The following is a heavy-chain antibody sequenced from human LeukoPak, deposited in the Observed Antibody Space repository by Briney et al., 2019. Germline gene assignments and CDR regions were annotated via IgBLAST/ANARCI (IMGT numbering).Heavy chain of an antibody. CDR2: ISYDGSSK. Sequence: PGRSLRLSCAPYTFTLISRAMYCVRQAQNRGMEWEAVISYDGSSKDYVQTVKGRFAISRDSSQNTVYLQMDSLRAVDTALHYCAIDPQQLVLSNYFGYWGQGTLVTVGS. CDR3: AIDPQQLVLSNYFGY. CDR1: TFTLISRA. V-gene: IGHV3-30*03. J-gene: IGHJ4*02. D-gene: IGHD6-13*01.